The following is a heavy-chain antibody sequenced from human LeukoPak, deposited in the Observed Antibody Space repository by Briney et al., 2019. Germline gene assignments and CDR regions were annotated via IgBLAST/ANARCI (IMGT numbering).Heavy chain of an antibody. CDR1: GGSISSSSYY. V-gene: IGHV4-39*07. CDR2: IYYSGST. Sequence: SETLSLTCTVSGGSISSSSYYWGWIRQPPGKGLEWIGSIYYSGSTYYNPSLKSRVTISVDTSKNQFSLKLSSVTAADTAVYYCASWGLRGYSGYDGHYYYYGMDVWGQGTTVTVSS. CDR3: ASWGLRGYSGYDGHYYYYGMDV. J-gene: IGHJ6*02. D-gene: IGHD5-12*01.